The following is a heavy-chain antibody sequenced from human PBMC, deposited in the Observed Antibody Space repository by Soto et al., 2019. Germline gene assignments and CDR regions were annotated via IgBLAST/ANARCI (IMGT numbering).Heavy chain of an antibody. J-gene: IGHJ3*02. V-gene: IGHV4-61*01. CDR1: GGSVSSGSYY. CDR2: IYYSGST. CDR3: ARDRAGGYGYGFSAFDI. Sequence: QVQLQESGPGLVKPSETLSLTCTVSGGSVSSGSYYWSWIRQPPGKGLEWIGYIYYSGSTNYNPSLKSRVTISVDTSKNQFSLKLSSVTAADTAVYYCARDRAGGYGYGFSAFDIWGQGTMVTVSS. D-gene: IGHD5-18*01.